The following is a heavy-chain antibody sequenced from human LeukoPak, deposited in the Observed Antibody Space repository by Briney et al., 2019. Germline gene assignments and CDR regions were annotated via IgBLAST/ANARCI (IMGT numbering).Heavy chain of an antibody. CDR3: ARVAMIVAKPYDN. J-gene: IGHJ4*02. CDR2: INPSGGST. D-gene: IGHD3-22*01. V-gene: IGHV1-46*01. Sequence: ASVKVSCKASGYTFTGYYMHWVRQAPGQGLEWMGIINPSGGSTSYAQKFQGRVTMTRDMSTSTVYMELSSLRSEDTAVYYCARVAMIVAKPYDNWGQGTLVTVSS. CDR1: GYTFTGYY.